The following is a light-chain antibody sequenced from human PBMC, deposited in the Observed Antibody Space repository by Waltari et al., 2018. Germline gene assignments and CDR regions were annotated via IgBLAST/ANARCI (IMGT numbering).Light chain of an antibody. V-gene: IGKV3-11*01. J-gene: IGKJ1*01. CDR1: QSVSSY. CDR3: QQYNNWPGT. CDR2: DAS. Sequence: EIVLTQSPATLSLSPGERATLSCRPSQSVSSYLAWYHQKPGQAPRLLIYDASNRATGIPARFSGSGSGTDFTLTISSLEPEDFAVYYCQQYNNWPGTFGQGTKVEVK.